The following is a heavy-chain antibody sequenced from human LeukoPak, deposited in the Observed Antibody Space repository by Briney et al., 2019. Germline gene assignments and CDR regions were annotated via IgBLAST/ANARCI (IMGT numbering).Heavy chain of an antibody. CDR1: GGPISSSSYY. D-gene: IGHD3-9*01. CDR2: IYYSGST. CDR3: ARQDYDILTGYPNWFDP. J-gene: IGHJ5*02. Sequence: SETLSLTCTVSGGPISSSSYYWGWIRQPPGKGLEWIGSIYYSGSTYYNPSHKSRVTISVDTSKNQFSLKLSSVTAADTAVYYCARQDYDILTGYPNWFDPWGQGTLVTVSS. V-gene: IGHV4-39*01.